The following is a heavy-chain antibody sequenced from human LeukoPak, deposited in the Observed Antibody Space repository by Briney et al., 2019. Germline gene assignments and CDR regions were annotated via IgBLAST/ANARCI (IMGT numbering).Heavy chain of an antibody. Sequence: PSETLSLTCTVSGGSISSYYWSWIRQPPGKGLEWIGYIYYSGSTNYNPSLKNRVTISVDTSKNQFSLKLSSVTAADTAVYYCARGLAAANYYYYYYMDVWGKGTTVTVSS. CDR1: GGSISSYY. V-gene: IGHV4-59*01. J-gene: IGHJ6*03. D-gene: IGHD6-13*01. CDR2: IYYSGST. CDR3: ARGLAAANYYYYYYMDV.